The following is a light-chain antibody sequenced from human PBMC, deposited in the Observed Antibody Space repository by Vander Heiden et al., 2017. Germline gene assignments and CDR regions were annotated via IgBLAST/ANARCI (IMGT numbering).Light chain of an antibody. CDR3: QAYDSSLGAWV. CDR1: SSNIGVGYN. V-gene: IGLV1-40*03. J-gene: IGLJ3*02. CDR2: GNF. Sequence: QSVVTQPPSVSGTLGQRVTMSCTGTSSNIGVGYNVHWYQHLPGRAPTLLIYGNFNRASGVPDRFSASKSGASASLDISGVQPDDEADYYCQAYDSSLGAWVFGGGTKLTVL.